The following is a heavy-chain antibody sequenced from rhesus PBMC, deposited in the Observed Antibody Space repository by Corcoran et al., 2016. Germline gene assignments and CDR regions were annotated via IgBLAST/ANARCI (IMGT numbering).Heavy chain of an antibody. CDR2: ITYSGST. V-gene: IGHV4-122*02. J-gene: IGHJ6*01. Sequence: QVQLQESGPGLVKPSETLSLTCAVPGYSISSGYYWSWIRPPPGKGLEWIGYITYSGSTSYNPSLKSRVTISRDTSKNQFSLKLSSVTAADTAVYYCARDRITIGGLDSWGQGVVVTVSS. CDR1: GYSISSGYY. D-gene: IGHD3-3*01. CDR3: ARDRITIGGLDS.